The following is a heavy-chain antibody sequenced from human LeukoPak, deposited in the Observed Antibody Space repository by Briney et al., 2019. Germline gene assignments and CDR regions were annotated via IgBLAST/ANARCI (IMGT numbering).Heavy chain of an antibody. Sequence: GGSLRLSCAASGFTFSSYRMSWVRQAPGKGLEWVANIKQDGSEKYYVDSVKGRFTISRDNAKNSLYLQMNSLRAEDTAVYYCARAGGAVTKYWGQGTLVTVSS. D-gene: IGHD4-17*01. CDR1: GFTFSSYR. CDR3: ARAGGAVTKY. V-gene: IGHV3-7*03. J-gene: IGHJ4*02. CDR2: IKQDGSEK.